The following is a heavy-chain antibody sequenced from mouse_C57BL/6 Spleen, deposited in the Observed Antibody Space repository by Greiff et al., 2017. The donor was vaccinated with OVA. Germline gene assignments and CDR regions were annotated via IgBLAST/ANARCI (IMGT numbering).Heavy chain of an antibody. CDR2: IHPNSGRT. Sequence: VQLQQPGAELVKPGASVKLSCKASGYTFTSYWMHWVKQRPGPGLEWIGMIHPNSGRTNYNEQFKSKATMTVDNSSSTAYMHISSLPSGDTAVYYCAGYDYDGFAYWGQGTLVTVSA. D-gene: IGHD2-4*01. V-gene: IGHV1-64*01. CDR3: AGYDYDGFAY. CDR1: GYTFTSYW. J-gene: IGHJ3*01.